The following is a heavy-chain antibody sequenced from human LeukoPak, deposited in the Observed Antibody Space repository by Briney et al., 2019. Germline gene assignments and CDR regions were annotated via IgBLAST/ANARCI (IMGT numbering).Heavy chain of an antibody. CDR3: ARDPWLSSSSRSNFDY. V-gene: IGHV3-7*01. J-gene: IGHJ4*02. D-gene: IGHD6-13*01. CDR1: GFTFSRYW. Sequence: GGSLRLSCAASGFTFSRYWMSWVRQAPGKGLEWVANIKQDGSEKYYVDSVKGRFTISRDNAKNSLYLQMNSLRAEDTAVYYCARDPWLSSSSRSNFDYWGQGTLVTVSS. CDR2: IKQDGSEK.